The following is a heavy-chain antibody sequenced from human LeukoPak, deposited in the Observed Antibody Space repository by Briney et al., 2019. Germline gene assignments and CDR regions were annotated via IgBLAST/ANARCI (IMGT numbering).Heavy chain of an antibody. V-gene: IGHV3-23*01. D-gene: IGHD3-10*01. CDR2: ITGSGDGT. CDR1: GFTFSNYA. CDR3: VKGFVHPTYYFDY. J-gene: IGHJ4*02. Sequence: PGGSLRLSCAASGFTFSNYAMMWVRQAPGKRLEWISSITGSGDGTYYADSVRGRFTISRDNSENTLYLQVSSLRVEDTAVYFCVKGFVHPTYYFDYWGQGTLVTVSS.